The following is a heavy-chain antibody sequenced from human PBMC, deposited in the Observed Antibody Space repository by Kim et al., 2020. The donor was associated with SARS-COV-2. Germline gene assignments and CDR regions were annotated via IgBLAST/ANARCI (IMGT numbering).Heavy chain of an antibody. CDR3: ALSARGKVWGVLTGYYPRYYYGMDV. Sequence: SETLSLTCTVSGGSISSYYWSWIRQPPGKGLEWIGYIYYSGSTNYNPSLKSRVTISVDTSKNQFSLKLSSVTAADTAVYYCALSARGKVWGVLTGYYPRYYYGMDVWGQGTTVTVSS. D-gene: IGHD3-9*01. CDR1: GGSISSYY. CDR2: IYYSGST. J-gene: IGHJ6*02. V-gene: IGHV4-59*01.